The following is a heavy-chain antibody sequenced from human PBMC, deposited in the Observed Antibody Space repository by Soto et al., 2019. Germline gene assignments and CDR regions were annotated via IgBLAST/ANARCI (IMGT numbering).Heavy chain of an antibody. CDR1: GGSISSGDYY. Sequence: PSETLSLTCTVSGGSISSGDYYWSWIRQHPGKGLEWIGYIYYSGSTYYNPSLKSRVTISVDTSKNQFSLKLSSVTAADTAVYYCARWPQLKPRFDYWGQGTLVTVS. D-gene: IGHD1-1*01. CDR2: IYYSGST. CDR3: ARWPQLKPRFDY. V-gene: IGHV4-31*03. J-gene: IGHJ4*02.